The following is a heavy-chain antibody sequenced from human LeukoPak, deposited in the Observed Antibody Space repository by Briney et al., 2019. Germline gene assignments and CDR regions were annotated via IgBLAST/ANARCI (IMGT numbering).Heavy chain of an antibody. V-gene: IGHV4-4*07. D-gene: IGHD5-24*01. CDR3: ARGSGAGYNLYYFDY. CDR1: GGSISSYY. Sequence: SETLSLTCTVSGGSISSYYWSWIRQPAGKGLEWIGRSYTSGITKYNPSLKSRVTISVDKSKNQFSLNLSSVTAADTAVYYCARGSGAGYNLYYFDYWGQGTLVTVSS. CDR2: SYTSGIT. J-gene: IGHJ4*02.